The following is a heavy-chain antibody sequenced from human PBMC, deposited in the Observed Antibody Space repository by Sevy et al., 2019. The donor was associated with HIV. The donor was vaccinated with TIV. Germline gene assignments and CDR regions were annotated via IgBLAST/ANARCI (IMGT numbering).Heavy chain of an antibody. CDR2: ISAYNGNT. Sequence: ASVKVSCKASGCTFTSYGISWVRQAPGQGLEWMGWISAYNGNTNYAQKLQGRVTMTTDTSTSTAYMELRSLRSDDTAMYYCARETMVRGVIPPDAFDIWGHGTMVTVSS. CDR3: ARETMVRGVIPPDAFDI. V-gene: IGHV1-18*01. D-gene: IGHD3-10*01. CDR1: GCTFTSYG. J-gene: IGHJ3*02.